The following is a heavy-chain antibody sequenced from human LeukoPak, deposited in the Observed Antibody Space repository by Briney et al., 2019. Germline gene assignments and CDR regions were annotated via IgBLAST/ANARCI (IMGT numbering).Heavy chain of an antibody. J-gene: IGHJ5*02. V-gene: IGHV1-2*02. CDR2: INPNSGGT. CDR1: GYTFTGHY. Sequence: ASVKVSCKASGYTFTGHYMHWVRRAPGQGLEWMGWINPNSGGTNYAQKLQGRVTMTTDTSTSTAYMELRSLRSDDTAVYYCARDRGQNWFDPWGQGTLVTVSS. CDR3: ARDRGQNWFDP.